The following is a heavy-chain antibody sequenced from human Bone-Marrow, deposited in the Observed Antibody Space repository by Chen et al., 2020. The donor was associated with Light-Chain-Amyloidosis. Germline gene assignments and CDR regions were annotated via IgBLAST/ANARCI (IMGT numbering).Heavy chain of an antibody. J-gene: IGHJ6*02. CDR2: INSRSSNI. CDR1: GFAFSTYT. V-gene: IGHV3-21*01. CDR3: AREGAYYAMDV. D-gene: IGHD3-16*01. Sequence: EVQLVESGGGLVKPGGSLTLSCVASGFAFSTYTLNWVRQAPGKGLEWVAFINSRSSNIFYADSVKGRFTISRDNAKKSLNLQMNSLRADDTAVYYCAREGAYYAMDVWGQGTTVTVSS.